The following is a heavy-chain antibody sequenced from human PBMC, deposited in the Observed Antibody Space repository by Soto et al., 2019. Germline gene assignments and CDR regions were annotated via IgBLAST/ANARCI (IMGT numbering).Heavy chain of an antibody. Sequence: ASVKVSCKASGYTYISYAIHWVRQAPGQRLEWMGWINADDDGTKYSQRFQGRITITRDTSASTTYMELSSLTSEDTAIYYCASTTGTYALEIWGHGTPVTVSS. CDR3: ASTTGTYALEI. D-gene: IGHD1-1*01. CDR2: INADDDGT. J-gene: IGHJ4*01. CDR1: GYTYISYA. V-gene: IGHV1-3*01.